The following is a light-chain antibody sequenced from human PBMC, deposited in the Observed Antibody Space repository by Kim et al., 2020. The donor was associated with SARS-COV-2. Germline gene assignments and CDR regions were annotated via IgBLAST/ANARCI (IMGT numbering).Light chain of an antibody. CDR1: SGDVGGYNY. Sequence: PGQSIAISCTGTSGDVGGYNYVSWYQQHPGNAPKLMIYDVTNRPSGVPDRFSGSKSGNTASLTISGLQAEDEADYYCNSYTSSTWVFGGGTQLTVL. V-gene: IGLV2-14*04. CDR2: DVT. J-gene: IGLJ3*02. CDR3: NSYTSSTWV.